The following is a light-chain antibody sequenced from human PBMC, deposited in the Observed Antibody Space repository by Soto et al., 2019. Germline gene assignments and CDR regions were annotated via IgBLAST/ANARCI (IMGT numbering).Light chain of an antibody. Sequence: DIHMTQSPSTLSASVGDRVTITCRASQSISSWLAWYQQKPGKAPKLLIYDASSLESGVPSRFSGSGSGTGFTLTISSLQPDDFATYYCQQYNSYPLTFGGGTKVDIK. CDR1: QSISSW. V-gene: IGKV1-5*01. CDR2: DAS. CDR3: QQYNSYPLT. J-gene: IGKJ4*01.